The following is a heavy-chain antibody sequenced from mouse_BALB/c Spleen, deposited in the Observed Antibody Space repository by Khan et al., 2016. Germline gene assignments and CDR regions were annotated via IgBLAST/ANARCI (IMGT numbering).Heavy chain of an antibody. Sequence: EVQLVESGPGLVKPSQSLSLTCTVTGYSITSDYAWNWIRQFPGNKLEWMGYISYSGSTSYNPSLKSRISITRDTSKNQFFLQLNSVTTEDTATYYCARRVGSYDGYYDFDYWGQGTTLTVSS. CDR2: ISYSGST. CDR1: GYSITSDYA. J-gene: IGHJ2*01. CDR3: ARRVGSYDGYYDFDY. V-gene: IGHV3-2*02. D-gene: IGHD2-3*01.